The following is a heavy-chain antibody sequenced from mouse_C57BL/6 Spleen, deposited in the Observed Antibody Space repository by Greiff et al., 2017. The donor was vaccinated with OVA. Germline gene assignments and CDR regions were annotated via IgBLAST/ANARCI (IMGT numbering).Heavy chain of an antibody. V-gene: IGHV6-3*01. Sequence: EVQGVESGGGLVQPGGSMKLSCVASGFTFSNYWMNWVRQSPEKGLEWVAQIRLKSDNYATHYAESVKGRFTISRDDSKRSVYLHMNNLRAEDTGMYYCTGPSNWDEDYWGQGTTLTVST. J-gene: IGHJ2*01. CDR3: TGPSNWDEDY. CDR2: IRLKSDNYAT. CDR1: GFTFSNYW. D-gene: IGHD4-1*01.